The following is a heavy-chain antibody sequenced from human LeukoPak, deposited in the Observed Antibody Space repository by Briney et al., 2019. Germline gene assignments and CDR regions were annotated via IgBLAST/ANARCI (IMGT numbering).Heavy chain of an antibody. J-gene: IGHJ4*02. CDR1: GFTFDVYA. CDR2: ISGDGGST. CDR3: AKDMWRFGELDYDY. D-gene: IGHD3-10*01. Sequence: PGGSLRLSCAASGFTFDVYAVHWVRQAPGEGLEWVSHISGDGGSTYYAVSGKGRFTISRDNSKNSLYLQMNSLRTEDTALYYCAKDMWRFGELDYDYWGQGTLVTVSS. V-gene: IGHV3-43*02.